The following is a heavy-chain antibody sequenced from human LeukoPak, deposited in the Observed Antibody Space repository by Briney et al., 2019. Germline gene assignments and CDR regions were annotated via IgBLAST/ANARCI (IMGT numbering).Heavy chain of an antibody. CDR3: AKDYYDSSGYLIFDY. V-gene: IGHV3-23*01. J-gene: IGHJ4*02. D-gene: IGHD3-22*01. CDR1: GFIVSTYA. CDR2: ISGSGGST. Sequence: GGSLRLSCAASGFIVSTYAMSWVRQAPGKGLEWVSGISGSGGSTYYADSVKGRFTISRDNSKNTLYLQMNSLRAEDTAVYYCAKDYYDSSGYLIFDYWGQGTLVTVSS.